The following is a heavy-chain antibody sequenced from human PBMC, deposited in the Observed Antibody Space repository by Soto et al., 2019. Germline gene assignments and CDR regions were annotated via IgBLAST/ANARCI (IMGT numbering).Heavy chain of an antibody. Sequence: SETLSLTCAVYGGSFSGYYWSWIRQPPGKGLEWIGEINHSGITNYNPSLKSRVTISVDTSKNQFSLKLSSVTAADTAVYYCARGLCYSSGATSYGMYFWGKGSTVPVSS. V-gene: IGHV4-34*01. CDR2: INHSGIT. CDR3: ARGLCYSSGATSYGMYF. CDR1: GGSFSGYY. J-gene: IGHJ6*04. D-gene: IGHD3-22*01.